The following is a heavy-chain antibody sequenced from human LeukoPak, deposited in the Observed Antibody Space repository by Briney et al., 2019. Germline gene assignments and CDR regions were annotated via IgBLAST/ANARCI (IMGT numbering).Heavy chain of an antibody. Sequence: GGSLRLSCTASGFTFGDYAMSWFRQAPGKGLVWVSRIRPDGSATSYAESVKGRLTISRDNAKNTLYLQVNSLRAEDTAVYYCARVPAAAPGQGIDYWGQGTLVTVSS. J-gene: IGHJ4*02. D-gene: IGHD6-13*01. CDR3: ARVPAAAPGQGIDY. CDR2: IRPDGSAT. CDR1: GFTFGDYA. V-gene: IGHV3-74*01.